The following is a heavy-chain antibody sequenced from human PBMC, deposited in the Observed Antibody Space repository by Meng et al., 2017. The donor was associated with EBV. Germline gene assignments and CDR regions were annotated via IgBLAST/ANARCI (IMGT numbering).Heavy chain of an antibody. J-gene: IGHJ4*02. Sequence: VESGEGLVRPGRSRGLSCAASGFTVRNAGMSWARQAPGKGLKWVGRIRSKTDDGPIDYAAPVKGRFSMSRDDSKGTLNLQMSSLKTEDTAMYYCNTDEEGSRFWGQGTVVTVSS. CDR2: IRSKTDDGPI. V-gene: IGHV3-15*01. D-gene: IGHD3-10*01. CDR3: NTDEEGSRF. CDR1: GFTVRNAG.